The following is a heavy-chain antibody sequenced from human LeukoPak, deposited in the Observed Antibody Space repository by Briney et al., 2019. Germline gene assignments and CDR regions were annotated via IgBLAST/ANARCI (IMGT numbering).Heavy chain of an antibody. Sequence: PGGSLRLSCAASGFTFSDYDMNWVRQAPGKGLEWVSSISSSSIYVSYADSVKGRFIISRDNAKNTLYLQMNSLRAEDTAVYYCTSDTVDTAVGIDYWGQGTLVTVSS. CDR2: ISSSSIYV. J-gene: IGHJ4*02. D-gene: IGHD5-18*01. CDR3: TSDTVDTAVGIDY. CDR1: GFTFSDYD. V-gene: IGHV3-21*01.